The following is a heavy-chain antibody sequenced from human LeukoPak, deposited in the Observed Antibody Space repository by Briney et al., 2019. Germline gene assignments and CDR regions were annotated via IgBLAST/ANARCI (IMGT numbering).Heavy chain of an antibody. V-gene: IGHV1-3*01. CDR3: ARDGLVVVPVAMEYRNWFDS. D-gene: IGHD2-2*01. CDR1: GYTFTSFA. CDR2: INADNGYT. J-gene: IGHJ5*01. Sequence: GASVKVSCTASGYTFTSFAMHWVRQAPGQRLEWMGWINADNGYTKYSQKFQGRLTITRDTSASTAYMELSSLRSEDTAVYYCARDGLVVVPVAMEYRNWFDSWGQGTLVTVSS.